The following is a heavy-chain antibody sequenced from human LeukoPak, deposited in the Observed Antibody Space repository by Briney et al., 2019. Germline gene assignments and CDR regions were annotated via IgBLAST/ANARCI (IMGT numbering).Heavy chain of an antibody. J-gene: IGHJ4*02. CDR1: GYTFSSHN. V-gene: IGHV1-8*01. Sequence: ASVKVSCKASGYTFSSHNINWVRQVSGHRLEWMGWMRPDTGFTGYAQKFRGRVTMTRDTSTNTSYMEFYCARGGSRSGGSLRTFDSWGQGTLVTVSS. D-gene: IGHD2-15*01. CDR2: MRPDTGFT. CDR3: RTFDS.